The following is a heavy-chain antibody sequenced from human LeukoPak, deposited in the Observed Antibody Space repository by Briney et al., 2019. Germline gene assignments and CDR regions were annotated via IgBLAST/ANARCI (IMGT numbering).Heavy chain of an antibody. CDR2: INHSGST. V-gene: IGHV4-34*01. J-gene: IGHJ4*02. CDR1: GGSFSGYY. CDR3: ARLCGGSCYSVQD. Sequence: SETLSLTCAVYGGSFSGYYWSWIRQPPGKGLEWIGEINHSGSTNYNPSLKSRVTISVDTSKNQFSLKLSSVTAADTAVYYCARLCGGSCYSVQDWGQGTLVTVSS. D-gene: IGHD2-15*01.